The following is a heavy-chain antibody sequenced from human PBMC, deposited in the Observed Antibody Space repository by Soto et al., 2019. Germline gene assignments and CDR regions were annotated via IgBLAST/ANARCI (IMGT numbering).Heavy chain of an antibody. CDR3: TRGGVLRYFDWFTGAFDI. V-gene: IGHV3-49*04. Sequence: GGSLRLSFTVLNFTFGDYAMSWVRQAPGKGWEWVGFIRSKDYGGTTEYAASVKGRFTISGDDSKSIAYLQMNSLKTEDTAVYYCTRGGVLRYFDWFTGAFDIWGQGTMVTVSS. CDR2: IRSKDYGGTT. CDR1: NFTFGDYA. D-gene: IGHD3-9*01. J-gene: IGHJ3*02.